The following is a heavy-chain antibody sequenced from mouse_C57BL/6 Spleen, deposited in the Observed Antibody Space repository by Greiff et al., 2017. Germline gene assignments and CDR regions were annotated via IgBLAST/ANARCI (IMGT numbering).Heavy chain of an antibody. CDR1: GYTFTSYG. V-gene: IGHV1-85*01. D-gene: IGHD2-1*01. CDR3: ASGGNCICAMDY. J-gene: IGHJ4*01. CDR2: IYPRDGST. Sequence: QVQLQQSGPELVKPGASVKFSCKASGYTFTSYGINWVKQRPGQGLEWIGWIYPRDGSTNYNEKFKGKATVTVDTSSSTAYMELHSLTSEASAVYFCASGGNCICAMDYWGQGTSVTVSA.